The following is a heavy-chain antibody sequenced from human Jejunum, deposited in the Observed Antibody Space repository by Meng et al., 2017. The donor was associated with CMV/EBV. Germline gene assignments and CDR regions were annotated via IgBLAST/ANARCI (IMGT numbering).Heavy chain of an antibody. CDR2: VPHDGTSK. D-gene: IGHD2-21*01. V-gene: IGHV3-30*02. J-gene: IGHJ4*02. CDR1: GFTFSDHC. CDR3: VKDVAY. Sequence: GVFEGGWVKHGVSLRLTFPTSGFTFSDHCLHWVRQAPGKGLKWVAFVPHDGTSKYYADSVKGRFTISRDNSENTLYLQMSSLRAEDTAVYYCVKDVAYWGQGTLVTVSS.